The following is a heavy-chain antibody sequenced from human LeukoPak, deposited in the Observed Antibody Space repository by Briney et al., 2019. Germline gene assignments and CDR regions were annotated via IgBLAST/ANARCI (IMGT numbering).Heavy chain of an antibody. Sequence: GGSLRLSCAASGFTFSSYAMHWVRQAPGKGLEWVSSTSSSSSYIYYADSVKGRFTISRDNAKNSLYLQMNSLRAEDTAVYYCARSHRRGYDSSGYSDYWGQGTLVTVSS. CDR3: ARSHRRGYDSSGYSDY. V-gene: IGHV3-21*01. CDR2: TSSSSSYI. D-gene: IGHD3-22*01. CDR1: GFTFSSYA. J-gene: IGHJ4*02.